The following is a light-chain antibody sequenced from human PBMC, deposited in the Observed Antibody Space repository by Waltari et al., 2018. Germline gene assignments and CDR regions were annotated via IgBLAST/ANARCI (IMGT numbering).Light chain of an antibody. V-gene: IGLV4-69*01. CDR1: SGHSSYA. Sequence: QLVLTQSPSASASLGASVKLTCTLSSGHSSYAIAWHQQQPAKGPRYLMKLNSDGSHSKGDGIPDRFSGSSSGAERYLTISSLQSEDEADYYCQTWGTGKVFGGGTKLTVL. CDR2: LNSDGSH. J-gene: IGLJ3*02. CDR3: QTWGTGKV.